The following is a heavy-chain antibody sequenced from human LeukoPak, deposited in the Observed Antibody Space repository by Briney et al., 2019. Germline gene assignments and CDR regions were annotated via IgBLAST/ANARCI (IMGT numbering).Heavy chain of an antibody. CDR3: ARGVNFCSSSHCRGDYFDS. Sequence: SETLSLTCTVSGGSISNSSYFWGWIRQPPGKGLEWIGSIYFTGTTYYNLSLKSRVTVSENTSKNQLSLRVTSVTATDTAVYYCARGVNFCSSSHCRGDYFDSWGQGTLVTVSS. CDR2: IYFTGTT. J-gene: IGHJ4*02. CDR1: GGSISNSSYF. V-gene: IGHV4-39*01. D-gene: IGHD2-2*01.